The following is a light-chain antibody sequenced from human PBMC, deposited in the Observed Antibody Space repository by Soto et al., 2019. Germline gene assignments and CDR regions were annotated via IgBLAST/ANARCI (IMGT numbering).Light chain of an antibody. CDR2: EVS. Sequence: QSALTQPASVSGYPGQSITISCTGRSSDVGGYNYVSWYQQHPGKAPKFMIYEVSRRPSGVSNRFSGSKSGNTASLTVSGLQAEDEADYYCCSYAGSYTWVFGGGTKVTVL. CDR1: SSDVGGYNY. V-gene: IGLV2-14*01. J-gene: IGLJ3*02. CDR3: CSYAGSYTWV.